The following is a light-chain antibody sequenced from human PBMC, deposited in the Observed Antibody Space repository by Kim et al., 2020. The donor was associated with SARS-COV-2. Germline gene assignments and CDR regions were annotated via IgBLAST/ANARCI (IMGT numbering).Light chain of an antibody. J-gene: IGLJ3*02. V-gene: IGLV2-14*03. Sequence: QSALTQPASVSGSPGQSITFSCTGSSTDIGAYNFVSWYQQHPGKAPKLVLYDVTKRPSEFSDRFSGSKSDNTASLTISGLQAEDEAGYYCSSRTMGTTWVFGGRTKLAIL. CDR1: STDIGAYNF. CDR3: SSRTMGTTWV. CDR2: DVT.